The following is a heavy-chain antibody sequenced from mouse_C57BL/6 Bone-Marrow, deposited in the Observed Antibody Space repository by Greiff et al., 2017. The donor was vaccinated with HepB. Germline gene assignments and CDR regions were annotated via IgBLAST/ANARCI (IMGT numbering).Heavy chain of an antibody. CDR1: GYTFTSYW. D-gene: IGHD2-5*01. V-gene: IGHV1-69*01. CDR2: IDPSDSYT. CDR3: ASTIVTYFDY. Sequence: QVQLQQPGAELVMPGASVKLSCKASGYTFTSYWMHWVKQRPGQGLEWIGEIDPSDSYTNYNQKFKGKSTLTVDKSSSTAYMQLSSLTSEDSAVYYCASTIVTYFDYWGQGTTLTVSS. J-gene: IGHJ2*01.